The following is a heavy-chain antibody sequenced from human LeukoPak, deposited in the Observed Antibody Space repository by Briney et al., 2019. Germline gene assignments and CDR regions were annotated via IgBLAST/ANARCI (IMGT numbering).Heavy chain of an antibody. D-gene: IGHD6-25*01. CDR2: IYHSGST. CDR3: ARDYVGSAWPEYFQG. Sequence: PSETLSLTCTVSGVSISGGHYYWSWIRQRPGKGLGWIGYIYHSGSTYYNPSLKSRVSISIDTSKNQFSLKLSSVTAADTAVYYCARDYVGSAWPEYFQGWGQGSLVTVSS. J-gene: IGHJ1*01. CDR1: GVSISGGHYY. V-gene: IGHV4-31*03.